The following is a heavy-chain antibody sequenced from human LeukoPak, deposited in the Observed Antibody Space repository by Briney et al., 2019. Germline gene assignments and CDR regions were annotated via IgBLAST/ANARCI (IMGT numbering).Heavy chain of an antibody. J-gene: IGHJ5*02. CDR2: IWYDGSNK. CDR3: ARLYGTYPGWFDP. V-gene: IGHV3-33*01. Sequence: PGRSLRLSCAASGFTFSSYGMHWVRQAPGKGLEWVAVIWYDGSNKYSADSVKGLFTISRDNSKNTLYLQMNSLRAEDTAVYYCARLYGTYPGWFDPWGQGTLVTVSS. CDR1: GFTFSSYG. D-gene: IGHD4-17*01.